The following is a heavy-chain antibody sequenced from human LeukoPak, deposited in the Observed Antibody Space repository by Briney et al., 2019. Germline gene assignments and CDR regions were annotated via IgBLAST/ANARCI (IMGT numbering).Heavy chain of an antibody. CDR2: LNPDGSNT. Sequence: PGGSLRLSCAASGFTFSSHWMHWVRQAPGKGLVWVSRLNPDGSNTKSADSLRGRFTISRDNAKNTLYLQMNSLRAEDTAVYYCVRGAEKAGVDYWGQGTLVTVSS. J-gene: IGHJ4*02. D-gene: IGHD5-24*01. CDR3: VRGAEKAGVDY. V-gene: IGHV3-74*03. CDR1: GFTFSSHW.